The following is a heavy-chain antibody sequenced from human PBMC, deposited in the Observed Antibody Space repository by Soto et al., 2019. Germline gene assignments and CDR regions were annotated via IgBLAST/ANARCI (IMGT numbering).Heavy chain of an antibody. V-gene: IGHV1-69*01. CDR2: IIPIFGTA. CDR3: ARDGGRNSGGIDY. Sequence: QVQLVQSGAEVKKPGSSVKVSCKASGCTFSSYSINWVRQAPGQGLEWMGEIIPIFGTANYAQKFQGRVTITADESTSTAYMELSSLRSEDTAVYYCARDGGRNSGGIDYWGQGTLVTVSS. D-gene: IGHD1-26*01. CDR1: GCTFSSYS. J-gene: IGHJ4*02.